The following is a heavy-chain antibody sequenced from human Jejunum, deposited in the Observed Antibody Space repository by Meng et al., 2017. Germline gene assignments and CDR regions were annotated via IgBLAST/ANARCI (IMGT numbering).Heavy chain of an antibody. CDR1: GASTRAYY. D-gene: IGHD5-24*01. J-gene: IGHJ4*02. Sequence: SETLSLTCSVSGASTRAYYWAWIRQPPGKTLEWIGCMYYDGGTNFNPSLKSRVSMSIDTSKDQFSLNLTSVTAADTAVYFCARLRNGNNYELYYWGRGTMVTVSS. CDR2: MYYDGGT. CDR3: ARLRNGNNYELYY. V-gene: IGHV4-59*01.